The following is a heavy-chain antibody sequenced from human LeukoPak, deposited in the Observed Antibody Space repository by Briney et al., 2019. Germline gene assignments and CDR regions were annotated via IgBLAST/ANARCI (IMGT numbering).Heavy chain of an antibody. V-gene: IGHV4-59*01. CDR1: GGSISSYY. CDR2: IYYSGGT. Sequence: SSETLSLTCTVSGGSISSYYWSWVRQPPGKGLEWIGYIYYSGGTNYNPSLKSRVTISVDMSKNQFSLKLSSVTAADTAVYYCASAYGYCSSTSCLYYYYGMDVWGQGTTVTVSS. J-gene: IGHJ6*02. D-gene: IGHD2-2*03. CDR3: ASAYGYCSSTSCLYYYYGMDV.